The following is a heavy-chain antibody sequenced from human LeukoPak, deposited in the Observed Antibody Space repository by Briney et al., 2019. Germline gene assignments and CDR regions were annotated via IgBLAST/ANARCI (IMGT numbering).Heavy chain of an antibody. V-gene: IGHV1-24*01. D-gene: IGHD3/OR15-3a*01. CDR1: ETRLTQLP. J-gene: IGHJ4*02. CDR2: FRPENDVP. Sequence: ASVKVSCKLSETRLTQLPMHWVRQAPGQGLEWVGGFRPENDVPVYAQKFQGRVAMTTDTSTDTAYMELWSLKSDDTAVYFCATLLDSFWSGHSVPPEDYWGQGTLVTVSS. CDR3: ATLLDSFWSGHSVPPEDY.